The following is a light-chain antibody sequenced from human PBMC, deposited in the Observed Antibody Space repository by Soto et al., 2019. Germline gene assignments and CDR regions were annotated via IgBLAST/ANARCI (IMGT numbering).Light chain of an antibody. CDR2: GAS. Sequence: IQLTQSPSSLSASVGDRVTITCRASQAIIHYLAWYQQKPGKAPQLLIYGASTLQSGVPSRFSGSGSGTHFTLTVSSLQPEDFATYYCQQLFIYPPTFGPGTKVDIK. CDR3: QQLFIYPPT. J-gene: IGKJ3*01. CDR1: QAIIHY. V-gene: IGKV1-9*01.